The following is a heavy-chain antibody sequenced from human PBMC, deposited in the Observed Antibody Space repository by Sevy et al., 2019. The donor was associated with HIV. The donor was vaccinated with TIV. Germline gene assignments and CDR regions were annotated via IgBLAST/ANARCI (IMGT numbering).Heavy chain of an antibody. D-gene: IGHD6-13*01. V-gene: IGHV5-51*01. Sequence: GESLKISCKGSGYTFTSYWIDWVRQMPGKGLEWLGIIYAGDSDTRYSPSFEGQVTMSVDKSINTAYLQWSSLKASDTAIYYCARQFSNTWDFDYWGQGTLVTVSS. CDR3: ARQFSNTWDFDY. CDR1: GYTFTSYW. CDR2: IYAGDSDT. J-gene: IGHJ4*02.